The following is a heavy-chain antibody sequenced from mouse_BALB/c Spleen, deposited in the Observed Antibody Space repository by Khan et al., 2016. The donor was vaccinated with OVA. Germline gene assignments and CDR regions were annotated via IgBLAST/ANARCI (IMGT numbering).Heavy chain of an antibody. CDR2: IYYSGTV. J-gene: IGHJ1*01. V-gene: IGHV3-5*02. CDR1: GISITSGNYR. Sequence: EVQLQESGPGLVKPSQTVSLTCTVTGISITSGNYRWSWIRQFPGNKLEWIGNIYYSGTVTYNPSLTSRTTITRDTSKNQFFLEMNSLTAEATATYYCARGYGRLYGFFDGWGAGTTVNVSS. D-gene: IGHD1-1*01. CDR3: ARGYGRLYGFFDG.